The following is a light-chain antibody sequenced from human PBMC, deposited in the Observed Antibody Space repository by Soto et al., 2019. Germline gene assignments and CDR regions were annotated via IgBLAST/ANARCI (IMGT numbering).Light chain of an antibody. CDR3: SSYTSSSTLYV. Sequence: QSVLTQPASVSGSPGQSITISCTGNSSDVGGYNYVSWYQQHPGKAPKLMIYEVSNRPSGVSNRFSGSKSGNTASLTISGLQAEDYADYYCSSYTSSSTLYVFGTGTKVTVL. CDR1: SSDVGGYNY. V-gene: IGLV2-14*01. CDR2: EVS. J-gene: IGLJ1*01.